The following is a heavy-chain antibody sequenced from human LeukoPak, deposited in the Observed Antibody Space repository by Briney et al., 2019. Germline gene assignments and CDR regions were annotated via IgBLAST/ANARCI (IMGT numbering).Heavy chain of an antibody. Sequence: SETLSLTCAVYGGSFSGYYWSWIRQPPGKGLEWIGEINHSGSTNYNPSLKSRVTISVDTSKNQFSLKLSSVTAADTAVYYCARSLSYYYYYMDVWDKGTTVTVSS. D-gene: IGHD2/OR15-2a*01. CDR2: INHSGST. CDR1: GGSFSGYY. J-gene: IGHJ6*03. CDR3: ARSLSYYYYYMDV. V-gene: IGHV4-34*01.